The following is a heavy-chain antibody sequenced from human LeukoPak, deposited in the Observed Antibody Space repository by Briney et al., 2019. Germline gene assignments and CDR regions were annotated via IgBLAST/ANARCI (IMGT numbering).Heavy chain of an antibody. CDR3: ARRYCESRDPIDH. Sequence: SETLSLTCTVSGGSISSSSYYWGWIRQPPGKGLERIGSIYYSGSTYYNPSLKSRVTISVDTSNNQFSLKLSSVTAADTAVYYCARRYCESRDPIDHWGKGTLVTVSS. J-gene: IGHJ4*02. D-gene: IGHD3-22*01. CDR2: IYYSGST. V-gene: IGHV4-39*07. CDR1: GGSISSSSYY.